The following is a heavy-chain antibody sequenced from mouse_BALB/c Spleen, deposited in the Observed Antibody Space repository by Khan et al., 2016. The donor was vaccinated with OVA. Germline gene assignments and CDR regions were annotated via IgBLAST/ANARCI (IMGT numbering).Heavy chain of an antibody. CDR3: TSGSGNDRFAY. D-gene: IGHD2-2*01. CDR2: ISTHYGNI. CDR1: GYTFTDFA. Sequence: QVQLKQSGPELVRPGVSVKISCKGSGYTFTDFAMHWVKQSHAKSLEWIGVISTHYGNIDYNHKFKDKATMTVDKSSNTAYLELARFTSEDPAVYYCTSGSGNDRFAYWGQGTMVTVSA. V-gene: IGHV1S137*01. J-gene: IGHJ3*01.